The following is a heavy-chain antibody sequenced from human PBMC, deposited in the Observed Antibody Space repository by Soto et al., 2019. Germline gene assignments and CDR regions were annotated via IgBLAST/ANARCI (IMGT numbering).Heavy chain of an antibody. CDR3: ARQGSNSSRRLSWFDP. J-gene: IGHJ5*02. CDR2: MHYSGAT. Sequence: SETLSLTCTASGGSSSSSTYSWGWIRQPPGKGLEWIGSMHYSGATYYNPSLKSRVSISVDTSKSQFSLKLTFVAAADTAVYFCARQGSNSSRRLSWFDPWGQGALVTVSS. CDR1: GGSSSSSTYS. V-gene: IGHV4-39*01. D-gene: IGHD3-16*01.